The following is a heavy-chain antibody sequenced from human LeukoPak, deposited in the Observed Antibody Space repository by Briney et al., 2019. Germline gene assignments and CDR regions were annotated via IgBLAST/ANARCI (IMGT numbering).Heavy chain of an antibody. CDR2: IYYSGST. CDR1: GGSISRYY. V-gene: IGHV4-59*01. J-gene: IGHJ4*02. D-gene: IGHD3-22*01. Sequence: PSETLSLTCTVSGGSISRYYWSWIRQPPGKGLEWIGYIYYSGSTNYNPSLKSRVTISVDTSKNQFSLKLSSVTAADTAVYYCARVGSGYYLYYFDYWGQGTLVTVSS. CDR3: ARVGSGYYLYYFDY.